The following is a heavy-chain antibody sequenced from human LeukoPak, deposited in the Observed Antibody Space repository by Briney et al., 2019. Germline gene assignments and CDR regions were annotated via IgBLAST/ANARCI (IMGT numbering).Heavy chain of an antibody. CDR3: TTGTDRRDGYNYYYYYGMDV. V-gene: IGHV3-15*01. D-gene: IGHD5-24*01. Sequence: GGSLRLSCAASGFTFSNAWMSWVRQAPGKGLEWVGRIKSKTDGGTTDYAAPVKGRLTISRDDSKNTLYLQMNSLKTEDTAVYYCTTGTDRRDGYNYYYYYGMDVWGQGTTVTVSS. CDR2: IKSKTDGGTT. CDR1: GFTFSNAW. J-gene: IGHJ6*02.